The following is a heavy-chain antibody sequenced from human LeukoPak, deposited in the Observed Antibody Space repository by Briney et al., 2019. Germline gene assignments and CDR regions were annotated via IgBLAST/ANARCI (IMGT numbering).Heavy chain of an antibody. V-gene: IGHV3-21*01. CDR1: GFTFSSYS. D-gene: IGHD6-13*01. J-gene: IGHJ3*02. CDR2: ISSSSSYI. Sequence: AGGSLRLSCAASGFTFSSYSMNWVRQAPGKGLEWVSSISSSSSYIYYADSVKGRFTISRDNAKNSLYLQMNSLRAEDTAVYYCARALAAADAFGIWGQGTMVTVSS. CDR3: ARALAAADAFGI.